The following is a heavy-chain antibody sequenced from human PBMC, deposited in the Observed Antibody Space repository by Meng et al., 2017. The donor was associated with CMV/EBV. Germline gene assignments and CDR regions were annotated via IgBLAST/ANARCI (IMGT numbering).Heavy chain of an antibody. CDR3: ARGYCSGGSCYRGYYYGMDV. J-gene: IGHJ6*02. Sequence: GSLRLSCTVSGGSVSSGSYYWSWIRQPPGKGLEWIGYIYYSGSTNYNPSLKSRVTISVDTSKNQFSLKLSSVTAADTAVYYCARGYCSGGSCYRGYYYGMDVRGQGTTVTVSS. CDR1: GGSVSSGSYY. CDR2: IYYSGST. D-gene: IGHD2-15*01. V-gene: IGHV4-61*01.